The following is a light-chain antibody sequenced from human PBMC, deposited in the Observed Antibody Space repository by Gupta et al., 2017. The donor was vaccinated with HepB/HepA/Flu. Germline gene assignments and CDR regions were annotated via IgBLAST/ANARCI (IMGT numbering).Light chain of an antibody. CDR1: SSDIGAYDY. J-gene: IGLJ2*01. CDR2: DVS. V-gene: IGLV2-14*03. Sequence: QSALTQPASVSGSPGQSITISCTGTSSDIGAYDYVSWYQQHPGKAPKLMMYDVSNRPSGVSNGFSGSKSGNTASLTISGLQAEDEADYDCSSYTSSSTLVFGGGTKLTVL. CDR3: SSYTSSSTLV.